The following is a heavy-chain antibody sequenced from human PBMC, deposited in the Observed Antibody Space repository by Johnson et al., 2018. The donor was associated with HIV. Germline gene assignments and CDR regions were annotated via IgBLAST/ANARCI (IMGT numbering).Heavy chain of an antibody. CDR3: AKEKPAYCGGDCYSDDAFDI. V-gene: IGHV3-23*04. D-gene: IGHD2-21*01. Sequence: VLLVESGGGVVQPGGSLRLSCAASGFTFSSYAMSWVRQAPGKGLEWVSAISGSGGSPYYADSVQGRFTISRANSKHPLYLQMNSLRAEDTAVYYCAKEKPAYCGGDCYSDDAFDIWGQGTMVTVSS. J-gene: IGHJ3*02. CDR1: GFTFSSYA. CDR2: ISGSGGSP.